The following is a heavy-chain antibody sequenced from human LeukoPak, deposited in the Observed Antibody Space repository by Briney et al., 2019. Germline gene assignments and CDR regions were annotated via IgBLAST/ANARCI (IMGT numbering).Heavy chain of an antibody. CDR2: IHTSGSN. D-gene: IGHD6-19*01. Sequence: SETLSLTCTVSGGSIGNYYWSWFRQPAGKGLEWIGRIHTSGSNNYNPSLKSRVTMSVDTSKNQFSLKLSSVTAADTAVYYCAREIPLAIAVAATPGWFDPWGQGTLVTVSS. J-gene: IGHJ5*02. V-gene: IGHV4-4*07. CDR1: GGSIGNYY. CDR3: AREIPLAIAVAATPGWFDP.